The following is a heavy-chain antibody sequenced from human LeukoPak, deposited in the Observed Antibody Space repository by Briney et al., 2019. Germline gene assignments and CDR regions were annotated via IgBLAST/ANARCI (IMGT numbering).Heavy chain of an antibody. J-gene: IGHJ4*02. CDR1: GYTFTSYD. Sequence: ASVKVSCKASGYTFTSYDINWVRQAPGQGPEWMGWINPNSGGTNYAQKFQGWVTMTRDTSISTAYMELSRLRSDDTAVYYCARGDGDIAVAGTALYYFDYWGQGTLVTVSS. CDR3: ARGDGDIAVAGTALYYFDY. D-gene: IGHD6-19*01. V-gene: IGHV1-2*04. CDR2: INPNSGGT.